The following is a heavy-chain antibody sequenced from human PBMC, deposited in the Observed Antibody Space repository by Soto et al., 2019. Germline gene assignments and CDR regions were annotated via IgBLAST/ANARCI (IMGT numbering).Heavy chain of an antibody. CDR2: MNPSSGNT. J-gene: IGHJ3*02. V-gene: IGHV1-8*01. D-gene: IGHD2-2*01. CDR1: GYTFTSYD. CDR3: AREGRIVVVPAVEDAFDI. Sequence: ASVKVSCKASGYTFTSYDINWVRQATGQGLEWMGWMNPSSGNTGYAQKFQGRVTMTRNTSISTAYMELSSLRSEDTAVYYCAREGRIVVVPAVEDAFDIWGQGTMVTVSS.